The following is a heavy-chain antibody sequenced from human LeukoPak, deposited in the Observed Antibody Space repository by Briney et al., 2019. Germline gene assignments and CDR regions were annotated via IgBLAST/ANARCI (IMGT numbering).Heavy chain of an antibody. D-gene: IGHD3-3*01. CDR2: ISAYNGNT. J-gene: IGHJ4*02. V-gene: IGHV1-18*01. Sequence: GASVKVSCKASGYTFTSYGISWVRQAPGQGLEWMGWISAYNGNTNYAQKLQGRVTMTTDTSTSTAYMELRSLRSDNTAVYYCARYCPHYDFWSGYYSYYFDYWGQGTLVTVSS. CDR3: ARYCPHYDFWSGYYSYYFDY. CDR1: GYTFTSYG.